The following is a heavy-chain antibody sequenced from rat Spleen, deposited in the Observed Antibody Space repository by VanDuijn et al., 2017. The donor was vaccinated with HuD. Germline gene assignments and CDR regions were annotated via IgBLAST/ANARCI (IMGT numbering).Heavy chain of an antibody. V-gene: IGHV5-29*01. D-gene: IGHD1-10*01. CDR3: ARHGLYSNYGWFAY. Sequence: EVQLVESDGGLVQPGRSLKLSCAASGFTFSDYYMAWVRQAPTKGLEWVATISYGDSSGHSSTYYRDAVKGRFTVSRDNAKSTLYLQMDSLRSEDTASYYCARHGLYSNYGWFAYWGQGTLVTVSS. CDR1: GFTFSDYY. CDR2: ISYGDSSGHSST. J-gene: IGHJ3*01.